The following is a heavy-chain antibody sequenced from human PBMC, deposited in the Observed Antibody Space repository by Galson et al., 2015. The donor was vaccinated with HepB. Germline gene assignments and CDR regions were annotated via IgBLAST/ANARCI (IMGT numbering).Heavy chain of an antibody. CDR2: IIPIFGTA. CDR3: ARVTTVVTPGDYCGMDV. CDR1: GGTFSSYA. V-gene: IGHV1-69*13. J-gene: IGHJ6*02. Sequence: SVKVSCKASGGTFSSYAISWVRQAPGQGLEWMGGIIPIFGTANYAQKFQGRVTITADESTSTAYMELSSLRSEDTAVYYCARVTTVVTPGDYCGMDVWGQGTTVTVSS. D-gene: IGHD4-23*01.